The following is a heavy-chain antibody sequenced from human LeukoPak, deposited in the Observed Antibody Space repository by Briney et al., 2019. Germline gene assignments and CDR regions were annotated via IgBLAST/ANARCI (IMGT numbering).Heavy chain of an antibody. V-gene: IGHV3-74*01. CDR2: INRDGRST. Sequence: GGSLRLSCAASGFTFSNYWMHWVRQAPGKGLVWVSRINRDGRSTNYADSAKGRFTISRDNAKNTVFLQMNSLRAEDTAVYYCALPLRDGDFYFDYWGQGTLVTVSS. D-gene: IGHD4-17*01. CDR1: GFTFSNYW. CDR3: ALPLRDGDFYFDY. J-gene: IGHJ4*02.